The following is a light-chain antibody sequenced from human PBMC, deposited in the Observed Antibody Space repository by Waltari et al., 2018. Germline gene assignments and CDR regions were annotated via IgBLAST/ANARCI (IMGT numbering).Light chain of an antibody. CDR1: QSVGSS. CDR2: SSN. Sequence: EIVLTQSPATLSLSPGETATLSCRASQSVGSSLAWYHQKPGQAPKLIVHSSNFRATGIPDRLGGSGSGTDFTLTIRSLEPEDVGVYHCQQYSDLFPTFGGGTKVEIK. CDR3: QQYSDLFPT. V-gene: IGKV3-11*01. J-gene: IGKJ4*01.